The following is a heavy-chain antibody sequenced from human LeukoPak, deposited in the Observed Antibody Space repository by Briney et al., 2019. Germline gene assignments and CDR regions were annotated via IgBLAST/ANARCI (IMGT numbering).Heavy chain of an antibody. CDR2: INPGDSDT. V-gene: IGHV5-51*01. D-gene: IGHD6-19*01. Sequence: GESLKISCKVSGYSFTRYWIGGVRQMPRKGLEWMGIINPGDSDTTYSPSFQGQVTISADKSISTAYLQWTSLKASDTAMYYCARQYLSGHTDYWGQGTLVTVSS. J-gene: IGHJ4*02. CDR3: ARQYLSGHTDY. CDR1: GYSFTRYW.